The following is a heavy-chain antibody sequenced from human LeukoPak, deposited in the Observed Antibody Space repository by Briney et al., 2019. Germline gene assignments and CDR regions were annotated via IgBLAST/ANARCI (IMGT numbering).Heavy chain of an antibody. J-gene: IGHJ4*02. CDR1: GYTFTNYY. Sequence: ASVKVSCKASGYTFTNYYMHWVRQAPGQGLEWMGTINPSGGITSYAQKFQGRVSMTRDTSTRTDYMELRNLRSEDTAVYYCARDHATIGKYDYWGQGSLVTVSS. D-gene: IGHD3-9*01. CDR3: ARDHATIGKYDY. CDR2: INPSGGIT. V-gene: IGHV1-46*01.